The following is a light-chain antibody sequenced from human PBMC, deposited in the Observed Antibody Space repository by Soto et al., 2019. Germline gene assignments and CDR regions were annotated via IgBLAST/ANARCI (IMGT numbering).Light chain of an antibody. CDR2: GVF. CDR3: RHYDRSPRT. Sequence: ENVLTQSPGTVSLSPGGRATLSCRASQGVTSNHLAWYQQKPGQAPRLLIYGVFNRAPGIPDRFSGSGSGTAFTLTITRLEPEDSAVYFCRHYDRSPRTFGQGPKLEIK. V-gene: IGKV3-20*01. CDR1: QGVTSNH. J-gene: IGKJ2*01.